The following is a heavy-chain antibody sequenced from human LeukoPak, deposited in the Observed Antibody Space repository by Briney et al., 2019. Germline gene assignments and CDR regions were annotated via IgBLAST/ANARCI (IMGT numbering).Heavy chain of an antibody. D-gene: IGHD4-17*01. CDR2: IYYSGST. Sequence: SETLSLTCTVSGGSISSYYWSWIRQPPGKGLEWIGYIYYSGSTNYNPSLKSRVTISVDTSKNQFPLKLSSVTAADTAVYYCATTNRDNFGDYYFDYWGQGTLVTVSS. V-gene: IGHV4-59*01. J-gene: IGHJ4*02. CDR1: GGSISSYY. CDR3: ATTNRDNFGDYYFDY.